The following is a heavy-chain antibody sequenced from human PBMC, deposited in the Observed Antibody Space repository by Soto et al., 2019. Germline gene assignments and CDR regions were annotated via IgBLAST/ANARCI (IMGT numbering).Heavy chain of an antibody. J-gene: IGHJ4*02. CDR1: GGSISGYY. V-gene: IGHV4-59*01. CDR3: ARANWYSEF. CDR2: IYYSGST. D-gene: IGHD7-27*01. Sequence: SETLSLTCTVSGGSISGYYLSWIRQPPGKGLEWIGYIYYSGSTNYNPSLKSRVTMAVDTSKNQFSLNLASLTAADTAIYYCARANWYSEFWGQGTLVTVSS.